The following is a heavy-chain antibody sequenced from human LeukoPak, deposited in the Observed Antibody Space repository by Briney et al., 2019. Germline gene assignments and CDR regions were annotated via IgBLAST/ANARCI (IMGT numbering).Heavy chain of an antibody. CDR3: ARNSVGAANFDY. D-gene: IGHD1-26*01. CDR1: GFTFNSYS. Sequence: GGSLRLSCAASGFTFNSYSMNWVRQAPGKGLEWISYITSSSSTIYHADSVKGRFTISRDNAKNSLYLQMNSLRDEDTAVYYCARNSVGAANFDYWGQGTLVTVSS. J-gene: IGHJ4*02. CDR2: ITSSSSTI. V-gene: IGHV3-48*02.